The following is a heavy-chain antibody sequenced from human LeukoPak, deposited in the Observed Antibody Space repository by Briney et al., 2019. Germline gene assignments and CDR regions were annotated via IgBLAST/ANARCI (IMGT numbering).Heavy chain of an antibody. CDR3: AGVGAYSGTYFPY. D-gene: IGHD1-26*01. CDR1: GYTFTGYY. CDR2: INPNSGDT. J-gene: IGHJ4*02. V-gene: IGHV1-2*02. Sequence: ASVKVSCKASGYTFTGYYIHWLRQAPGQGLEWMGGINPNSGDTNYAQKFQGRVTMTRDTSISTAYMELSSLRSDDTAVYCCAGVGAYSGTYFPYWGQGTLVTVSS.